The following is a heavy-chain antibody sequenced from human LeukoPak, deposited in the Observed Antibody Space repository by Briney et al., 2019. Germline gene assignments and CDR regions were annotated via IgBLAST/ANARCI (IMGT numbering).Heavy chain of an antibody. D-gene: IGHD1-26*01. CDR1: GFRFNSHH. CDR3: ARQSLGASGLDH. J-gene: IGHJ4*02. Sequence: PGGSLRLSCAVSGFRFNSHHMHWVRQAPNKGLEWVAVAPHDRSSPSHAASVNGRFTISRDNSKDTLFLHMDSLRVDDTAIYYCARQSLGASGLDHRGQGVLVTVSS. V-gene: IGHV3-30*03. CDR2: APHDRSSP.